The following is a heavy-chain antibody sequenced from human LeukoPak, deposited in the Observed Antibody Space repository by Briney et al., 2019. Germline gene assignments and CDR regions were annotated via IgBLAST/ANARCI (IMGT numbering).Heavy chain of an antibody. CDR2: IIPILGIA. J-gene: IGHJ4*02. CDR3: ARGGSGSYYNPDLLDY. Sequence: ASVKVPCKASGGTFSSYAISWVRQAPGQGLEWMGRIIPILGIANYAQKFQGRVTITADKSTSTAYMELSSLRSEDTAVYYCARGGSGSYYNPDLLDYWGQGTLVTVSS. V-gene: IGHV1-69*04. D-gene: IGHD3-10*01. CDR1: GGTFSSYA.